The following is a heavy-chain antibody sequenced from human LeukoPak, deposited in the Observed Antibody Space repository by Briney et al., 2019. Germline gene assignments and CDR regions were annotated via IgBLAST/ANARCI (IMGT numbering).Heavy chain of an antibody. CDR3: ARDPYDFLTGHYSGSGGDY. CDR2: ISTYNGNT. Sequence: ASVKVSCKASGYTFTSYGINWVRQAPGQGLEWMGWISTYNGNTKYSQKLQGRVTMTTDTSTSTVYMELKSLRSDDTAVYYCARDPYDFLTGHYSGSGGDYWGQGTLVTVSS. D-gene: IGHD3-9*01. V-gene: IGHV1-18*01. J-gene: IGHJ4*02. CDR1: GYTFTSYG.